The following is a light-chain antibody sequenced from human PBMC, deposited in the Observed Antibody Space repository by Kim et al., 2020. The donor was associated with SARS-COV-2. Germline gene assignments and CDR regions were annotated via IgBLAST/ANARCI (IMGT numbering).Light chain of an antibody. CDR2: QDT. J-gene: IGLJ2*01. Sequence: SYELTQPPSVSVSPGQTASITCSGDKLGDKYASWYQQQSGQSPVLVIYQDTKRPSGIPERFSGSNSGNTATLTISGTQAMDEADYYCQAWDSSTVVFGGGTQLTVL. V-gene: IGLV3-1*01. CDR1: KLGDKY. CDR3: QAWDSSTVV.